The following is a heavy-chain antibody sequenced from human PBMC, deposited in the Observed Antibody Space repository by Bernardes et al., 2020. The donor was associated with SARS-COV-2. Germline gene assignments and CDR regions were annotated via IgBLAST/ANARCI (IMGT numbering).Heavy chain of an antibody. J-gene: IGHJ4*02. CDR2: ISSGSHTI. CDR3: ARDTPLIDY. Sequence: SLRLSCAASGFTFSSYSMSWVRRAPGKGLEWVSYISSGSHTINYADSVKGRFTISRDNAKNSLYLQMNSLRAEDTAVYYCARDTPLIDYWGQGTLVTVSS. CDR1: GFTFSSYS. V-gene: IGHV3-48*01. D-gene: IGHD2-15*01.